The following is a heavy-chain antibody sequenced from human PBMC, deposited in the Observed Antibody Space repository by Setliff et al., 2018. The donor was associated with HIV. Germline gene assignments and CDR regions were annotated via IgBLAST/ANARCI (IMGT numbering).Heavy chain of an antibody. CDR3: ARGRNYGSPYFYYMDV. J-gene: IGHJ6*03. D-gene: IGHD3-10*01. CDR1: GGSFSGYY. CDR2: IDHTGST. Sequence: SETLSLTCAVYGGSFSGYYWSWIRQPPGKGLEWLGEIDHTGSTNYNLYLKSRITMSADPSKNQFSLKVRSVIAPDTALYYCARGRNYGSPYFYYMDVWATGTTVTVSS. V-gene: IGHV4-34*01.